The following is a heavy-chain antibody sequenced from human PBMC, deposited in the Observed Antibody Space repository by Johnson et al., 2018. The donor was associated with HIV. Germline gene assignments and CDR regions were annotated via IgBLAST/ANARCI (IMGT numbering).Heavy chain of an antibody. V-gene: IGHV3-23*04. D-gene: IGHD2-8*01. J-gene: IGHJ3*02. CDR1: GFTFSSYD. Sequence: VQLVESGGGLVQPGGSLRLSCAASGFTFSSYDMHWVRQAPGKGLAWVSAISGSGGSTYYADSVEGRFTISRDNAKNSLYQHMKSLRAEDTAVYYCAKGLVYADPDDAFDIWGQGTMVTVSS. CDR3: AKGLVYADPDDAFDI. CDR2: ISGSGGST.